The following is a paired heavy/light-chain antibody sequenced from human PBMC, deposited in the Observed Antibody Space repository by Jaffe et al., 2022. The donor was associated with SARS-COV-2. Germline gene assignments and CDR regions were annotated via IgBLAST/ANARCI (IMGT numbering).Light chain of an antibody. CDR2: AVA. V-gene: IGLV2-8*01. CDR1: SSDIGTYNY. CDR3: SSYAGPNNLVI. Sequence: QSALTQPPSASGSPGQSVTISCTGTSSDIGTYNYVSWYQQHPGKAPKLLIFAVAQRPSGVPDRFSGSKTGNTASLTVSGLQAEDEADYYCSSYAGPNNLVIIGGGTKLTVL. J-gene: IGLJ2*01.
Heavy chain of an antibody. V-gene: IGHV3-49*05. CDR3: TRYHSPGGALAAAMFH. CDR2: MRAKEYGGTT. D-gene: IGHD2-2*01. J-gene: IGHJ4*02. CDR1: GFTFGDYG. Sequence: VQLVESGGDLVKPGESLRLSCTGSGFTFGDYGMSWFRQAPGKGLEWIGFMRAKEYGGTTEYAASLRARFSISRDDSKGIVYLQMNSLETDDTAVYYCTRYHSPGGALAAAMFHWGQGTLVTVSS.